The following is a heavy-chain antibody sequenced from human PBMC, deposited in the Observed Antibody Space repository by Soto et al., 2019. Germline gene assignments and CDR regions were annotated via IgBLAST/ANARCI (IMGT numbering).Heavy chain of an antibody. CDR1: GGSISSSSYY. J-gene: IGHJ4*02. CDR2: IYYSGST. D-gene: IGHD6-19*01. Sequence: SETLSLTCTVSGGSISSSSYYWGWIRQPPGKGLEWIGSIYYSGSTYYNPSLKSRVTISVDTSKNQFSLKLSSVTAADTAVYYCARANLAVAGTRFDYWGQGTLVTVSS. CDR3: ARANLAVAGTRFDY. V-gene: IGHV4-39*01.